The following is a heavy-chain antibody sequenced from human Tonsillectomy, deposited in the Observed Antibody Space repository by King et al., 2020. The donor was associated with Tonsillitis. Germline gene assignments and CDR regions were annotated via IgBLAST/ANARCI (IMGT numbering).Heavy chain of an antibody. CDR1: GESFKDYH. V-gene: IGHV4-34*01. J-gene: IGHJ4*02. Sequence: VQLQQWGAGLLKPSETLSLTCAVYGESFKDYHWSWIRQPPGKGLEWIGEIYHSGSANYNPSLKSRLTISVDKSKNQFSRKLNSVTAADTAVYYCARGRWDRRATWYDVYFDYWGQGTLITVSS. D-gene: IGHD1-1*01. CDR2: IYHSGSA. CDR3: ARGRWDRRATWYDVYFDY.